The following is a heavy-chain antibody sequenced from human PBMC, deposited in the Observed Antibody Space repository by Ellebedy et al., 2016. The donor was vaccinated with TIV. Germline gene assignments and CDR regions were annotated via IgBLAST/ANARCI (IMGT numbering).Heavy chain of an antibody. Sequence: GESLKISCAASGFTFSDHAMTWVRQTPGKGLEWVSGISAGGGSIHYVDSVKGRFTISRDNSKKTLYLQMNSLRAEDTAVYYCVKLDSSGFYYGRLDYWGQGTLVTVSS. V-gene: IGHV3-23*01. CDR2: ISAGGGSI. D-gene: IGHD3-22*01. CDR3: VKLDSSGFYYGRLDY. CDR1: GFTFSDHA. J-gene: IGHJ4*02.